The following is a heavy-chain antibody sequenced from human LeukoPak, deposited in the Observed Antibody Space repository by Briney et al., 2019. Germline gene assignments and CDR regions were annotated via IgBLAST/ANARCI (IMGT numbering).Heavy chain of an antibody. CDR1: GFTFSSYA. J-gene: IGHJ4*02. CDR3: AKGRDYDFWSGYYY. D-gene: IGHD3-3*01. V-gene: IGHV3-23*01. Sequence: GGSLRLSCAASGFTFSSYAMSWVRQAPGKGLEWVSAISGSGGSTYYADSVKGRFTISRDNSKNTLYLQMNSLRAEDTAVYYCAKGRDYDFWSGYYYWGQGTLVTVSS. CDR2: ISGSGGST.